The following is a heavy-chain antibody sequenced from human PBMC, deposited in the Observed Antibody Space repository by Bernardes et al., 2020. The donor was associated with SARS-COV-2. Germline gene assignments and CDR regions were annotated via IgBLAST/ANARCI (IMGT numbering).Heavy chain of an antibody. CDR3: ARSRRAYADFLAY. Sequence: SETLSLTCAVSGDSITTSHWWTWVRQTPGKGLQWIAEIYHTGSTNYNSSLKSRVTISLDQSKTQSSLTLNSVTAADTAVYYCARSRRAYADFLAYWGQGILVTFSS. CDR1: GDSITTSHW. V-gene: IGHV4-4*02. D-gene: IGHD4-17*01. J-gene: IGHJ4*02. CDR2: IYHTGST.